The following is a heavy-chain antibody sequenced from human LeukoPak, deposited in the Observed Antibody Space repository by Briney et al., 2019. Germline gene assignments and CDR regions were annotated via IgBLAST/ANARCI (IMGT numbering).Heavy chain of an antibody. V-gene: IGHV4-38-2*02. CDR3: ARDRAVTRDFDY. CDR2: IYHSGST. D-gene: IGHD4-17*01. Sequence: SETLSLTCAVSGYSISSGYYWGWIRQPPGKGLEWIGSIYHSGSTYYNPSLKSRVTISVDTSKNQFSLKLSSVTAADTAVYYCARDRAVTRDFDYWGQGTLVTVSS. CDR1: GYSISSGYY. J-gene: IGHJ4*02.